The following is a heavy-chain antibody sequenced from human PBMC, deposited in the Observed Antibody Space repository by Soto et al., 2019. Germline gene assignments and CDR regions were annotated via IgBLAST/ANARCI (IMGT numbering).Heavy chain of an antibody. Sequence: QVQLVQSGAEVKKPGASVKVSCKASGYTFPTYGIAWLRQAPGQGLEWMGWMIGDNGDSEFPESLQDRVTLTRDTSATTAYLELRSLRSDDTAVYYCGRDGVGATPLGWFDPWGQGSLVTVSS. CDR1: GYTFPTYG. J-gene: IGHJ5*02. V-gene: IGHV1-18*01. D-gene: IGHD1-26*01. CDR3: GRDGVGATPLGWFDP. CDR2: MIGDNGDS.